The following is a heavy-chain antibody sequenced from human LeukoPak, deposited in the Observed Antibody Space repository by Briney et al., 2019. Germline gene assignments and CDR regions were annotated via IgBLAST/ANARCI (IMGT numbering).Heavy chain of an antibody. Sequence: SETLSLTCTVSGGSLSSYYWSWIRQPPGKGLEWIGYIYYSGSTNYNPSLKSRVTISVDTSKNQFSLKLSSVTAADTAVYYCARDRRLVANWFDPWGQGTLVTVSS. V-gene: IGHV4-59*12. CDR3: ARDRRLVANWFDP. J-gene: IGHJ5*02. CDR2: IYYSGST. D-gene: IGHD5-12*01. CDR1: GGSLSSYY.